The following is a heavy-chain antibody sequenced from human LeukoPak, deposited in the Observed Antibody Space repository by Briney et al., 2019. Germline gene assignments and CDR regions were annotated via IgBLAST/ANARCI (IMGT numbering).Heavy chain of an antibody. CDR1: GGTFSSYA. CDR2: IIPIFGTA. J-gene: IGHJ6*03. CDR3: ARLNGNYGARHYYYYMDV. D-gene: IGHD4-17*01. V-gene: IGHV1-69*01. Sequence: WASVKVSCKASGGTFSSYAISWVRQAPGQGREWMGGIIPIFGTANYAQKFQGRVTITAYESTSTAYMELSSLRSEDTAVYYCARLNGNYGARHYYYYMDVWGKGTTVTVSS.